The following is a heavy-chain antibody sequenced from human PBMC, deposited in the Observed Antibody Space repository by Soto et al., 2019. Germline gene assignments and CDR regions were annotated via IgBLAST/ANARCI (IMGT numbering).Heavy chain of an antibody. CDR2: IWYDGSNK. CDR1: GFTFSSYG. CDR3: ARAWDSYGMDV. V-gene: IGHV3-33*01. Sequence: QVQLVESGGGVVQPGRSRRLSCAASGFTFSSYGMHWVRQAPGKGLEWVAVIWYDGSNKYYADSVKGRFTISRDNSKNTLYLQMNSLRAEDTAVYYCARAWDSYGMDVWGQGTTVTVSS. J-gene: IGHJ6*02. D-gene: IGHD1-26*01.